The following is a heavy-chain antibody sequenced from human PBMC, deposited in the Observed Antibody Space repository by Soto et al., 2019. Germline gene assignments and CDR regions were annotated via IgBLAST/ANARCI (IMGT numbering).Heavy chain of an antibody. Sequence: SGPTLVNPTQTLTLTCTFSGFSLSTSGVGVGWIRQPPGKALEWLAFIYWDDDKRYSPSLKSRLTITKDTSKNLLVLTMTNMDPVDTATYYCAHIRYGLQLVTVYNWFDPWGQGTLVTVSS. CDR1: GFSLSTSGVG. V-gene: IGHV2-5*02. CDR3: AHIRYGLQLVTVYNWFDP. J-gene: IGHJ5*02. D-gene: IGHD6-13*01. CDR2: IYWDDDK.